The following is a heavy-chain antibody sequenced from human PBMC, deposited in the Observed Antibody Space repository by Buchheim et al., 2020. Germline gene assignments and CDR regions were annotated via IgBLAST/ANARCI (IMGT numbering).Heavy chain of an antibody. Sequence: QVQLVQSGAEVKKPGAPVRVSCNASGYTFTRYYVHWVRQVPGQGLEWMGLINPTVGSISYAQKFQGRVSMTRDLSTSAGYMELSSLTFEDTAVYYCARERQSRGDYGFWGQGTL. CDR1: GYTFTRYY. V-gene: IGHV1-46*01. CDR2: INPTVGSI. CDR3: ARERQSRGDYGF. D-gene: IGHD3-22*01. J-gene: IGHJ4*02.